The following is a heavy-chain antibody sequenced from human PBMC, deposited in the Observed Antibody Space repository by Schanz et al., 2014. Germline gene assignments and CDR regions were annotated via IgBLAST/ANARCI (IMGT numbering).Heavy chain of an antibody. CDR2: IDPNSGGT. D-gene: IGHD3-3*01. Sequence: QVQLVQSGADVKKPGASVKVSCKASGNTLSAYSIHWIRQAPGQGLEWMGWIDPNSGGTNYAQKFQGRVTMTSDTSITPVYMEVNSLTSDDTAVFYCARTASHDVWRGYIPHYAFDLWGQGTVVIVSS. CDR1: GNTLSAYS. CDR3: ARTASHDVWRGYIPHYAFDL. V-gene: IGHV1-2*02. J-gene: IGHJ3*01.